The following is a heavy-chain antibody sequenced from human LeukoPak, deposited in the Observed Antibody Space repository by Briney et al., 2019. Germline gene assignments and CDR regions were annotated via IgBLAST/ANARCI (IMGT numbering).Heavy chain of an antibody. Sequence: SKTLSLTCTVSGGSISSSSYYWGWIRQPPGKGLEWIGSIYYSGSTYYNPSLKSRVTISVDTSRNQFSLKLSSVTAADTAVYYCARDVSGQWLARGPIHPFDYWGQGTLVTVSS. D-gene: IGHD6-19*01. J-gene: IGHJ4*02. CDR1: GGSISSSSYY. CDR2: IYYSGST. CDR3: ARDVSGQWLARGPIHPFDY. V-gene: IGHV4-39*07.